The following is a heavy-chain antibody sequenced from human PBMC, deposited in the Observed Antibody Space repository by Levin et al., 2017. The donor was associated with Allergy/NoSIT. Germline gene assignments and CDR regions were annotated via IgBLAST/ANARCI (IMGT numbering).Heavy chain of an antibody. J-gene: IGHJ6*03. CDR2: ISSSSSYI. D-gene: IGHD6-6*01. Sequence: GESLKISCAASGFTFSSYSMNWVRQAPGKGLEWVSSISSSSSYIYYADSVKGRFTISRDNAKNSLYLQMNSLRAEDTAVYYWAGDQGPWDPARGYDYYMDGWGKGTTVTVSS. V-gene: IGHV3-21*01. CDR1: GFTFSSYS. CDR3: AGDQGPWDPARGYDYYMDG.